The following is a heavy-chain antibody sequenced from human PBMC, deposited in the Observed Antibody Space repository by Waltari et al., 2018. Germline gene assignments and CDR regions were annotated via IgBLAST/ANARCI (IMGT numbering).Heavy chain of an antibody. CDR1: GFTSSSYV. V-gene: IGHV3-23*01. CDR2: IRGRGDST. CDR3: AKPLVGATDPHDAFDI. D-gene: IGHD1-26*01. J-gene: IGHJ3*02. Sequence: EVQLLESGGGLVQPGGSLRLYCAASGFTSSSYVMSWVRQAPGKGWGWVSAIRGRGDSTYYADSGKGRFTISRDNAKNTLYLQMNSLRAEDTAVYYCAKPLVGATDPHDAFDIWGQGTMVTVSS.